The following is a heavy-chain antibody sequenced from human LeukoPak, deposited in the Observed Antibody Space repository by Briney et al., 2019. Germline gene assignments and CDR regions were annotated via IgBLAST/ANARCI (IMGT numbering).Heavy chain of an antibody. J-gene: IGHJ4*02. CDR3: ARGGAPGFYFDY. D-gene: IGHD3-10*01. Sequence: YPGGSLRLSCAGSGFTFNSDWMSWVRQAPGKGLEWVANIKQDGSEKCYVDSVKGRFTISRDSSKNSLYLQMNSLRAEDTAVYFCARGGAPGFYFDYWGQGTRVTVSS. CDR1: GFTFNSDW. CDR2: IKQDGSEK. V-gene: IGHV3-7*01.